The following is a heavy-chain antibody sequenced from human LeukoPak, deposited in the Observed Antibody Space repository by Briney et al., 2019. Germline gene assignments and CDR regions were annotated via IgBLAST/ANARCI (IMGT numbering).Heavy chain of an antibody. CDR3: ATNGYYCMDV. V-gene: IGHV4-4*02. J-gene: IGHJ6*03. D-gene: IGHD2-8*01. Sequence: NPSGTLSLTCAVSGGSISSSTNWWGWVRQPPGKGLEWIGEIYHSGGTNYNPSLKSRITISVDKSQNQFSLKVNSLTAADTAVYYCATNGYYCMDVWGKGTTVTVSS. CDR2: IYHSGGT. CDR1: GGSISSSTNW.